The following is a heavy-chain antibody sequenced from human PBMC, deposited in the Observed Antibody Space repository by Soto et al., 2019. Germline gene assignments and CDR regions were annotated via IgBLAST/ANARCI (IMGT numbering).Heavy chain of an antibody. CDR3: ARADPDASVGY. Sequence: PSETLSVTCTVSGASMSSHYWTWLRQSPGKGLEWIGYISYSGSTYYNPSHKSRVTISADTSRNQFSLKLSAVISADTAVYYCARADPDASVGYWGQGTLVTVSS. CDR1: GASMSSHY. CDR2: ISYSGST. J-gene: IGHJ4*02. V-gene: IGHV4-59*11. D-gene: IGHD3-16*01.